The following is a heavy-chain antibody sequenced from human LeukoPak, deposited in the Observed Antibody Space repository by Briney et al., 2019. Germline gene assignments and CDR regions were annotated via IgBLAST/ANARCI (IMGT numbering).Heavy chain of an antibody. CDR2: ITPSGDST. D-gene: IGHD3-22*01. Sequence: GGSLRLSCAASGFTFSSHAMRWVRQAPGKGLEWVSAITPSGDSTYYADSVKGRFTISRDNSKNTLYLQMRSLRVEDTAVYYCGKRGPSGSFDYWGQGYLVTVSS. CDR1: GFTFSSHA. V-gene: IGHV3-23*01. CDR3: GKRGPSGSFDY. J-gene: IGHJ4*02.